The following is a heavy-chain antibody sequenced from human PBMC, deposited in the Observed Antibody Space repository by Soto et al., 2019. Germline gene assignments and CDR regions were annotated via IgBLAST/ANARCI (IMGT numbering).Heavy chain of an antibody. J-gene: IGHJ4*02. CDR3: ARDPSGWGLDC. CDR1: GFTFSSYD. CDR2: IGTAGDT. V-gene: IGHV3-13*01. Sequence: EVQLVQSGGGLVQPGGSLSLSCAASGFTFSSYDMHWVRQAAGKGLEWVSAIGTAGDTHYSGSVKGRFTISRENAKSSLYLQMNSLRAEDTAVYYCARDPSGWGLDCWGQGTLVTVSS. D-gene: IGHD6-19*01.